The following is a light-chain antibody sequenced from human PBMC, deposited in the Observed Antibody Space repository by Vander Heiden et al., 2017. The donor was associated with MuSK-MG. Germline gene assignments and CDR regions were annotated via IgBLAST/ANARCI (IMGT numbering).Light chain of an antibody. CDR2: AAS. CDR3: QQRVSTPWT. J-gene: IGKJ1*01. Sequence: DIQMTQSPSSLSGSVGDRVTITCRASESISSYLNWYQHKPGKAPKLLIYAASNLQSGVPSRFSGSGSGTDFTLTIGRLQPEDFASYYCQQRVSTPWTFGQGTKVEIK. CDR1: ESISSY. V-gene: IGKV1-39*01.